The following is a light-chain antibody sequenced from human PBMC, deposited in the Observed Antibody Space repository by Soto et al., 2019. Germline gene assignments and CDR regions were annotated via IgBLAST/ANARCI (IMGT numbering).Light chain of an antibody. CDR1: SSDIGAYNY. J-gene: IGLJ3*02. CDR2: DVS. Sequence: QSALTQPASVSGSPGQSITISCTGTSSDIGAYNYVSWYQQHPGKAPKLMIYDVSHRPSGVPVRFSGSKSGNTAYLTISGLQAEDETEYYCSSYTGSTTPWVFGGGTKVTVL. CDR3: SSYTGSTTPWV. V-gene: IGLV2-14*03.